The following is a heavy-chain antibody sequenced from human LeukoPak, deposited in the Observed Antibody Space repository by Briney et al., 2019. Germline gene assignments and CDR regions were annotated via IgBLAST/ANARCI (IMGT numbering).Heavy chain of an antibody. Sequence: PSQTLSLTCTVSGGSISSGSYYWSWIRQPAGKGLEWIGRIYTSGSTNYNPSLKSRVTISVDTSKNQFSLKLSSVTAADTAVYYCARVQGWARYFDYWGQGTLVTVSS. V-gene: IGHV4-61*02. D-gene: IGHD6-19*01. CDR3: ARVQGWARYFDY. CDR2: IYTSGST. J-gene: IGHJ4*02. CDR1: GGSISSGSYY.